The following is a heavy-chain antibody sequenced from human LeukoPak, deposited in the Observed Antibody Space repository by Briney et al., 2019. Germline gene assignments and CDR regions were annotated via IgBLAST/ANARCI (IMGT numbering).Heavy chain of an antibody. CDR3: ARDPSRSVDAFDI. Sequence: SETLSPTCTVSGGSISSYYWSWIRQPPGKGLEWIGYIYYSGSTNYNPSLKSRVTISVDTSKNQFSLKLSSVTAADTAVYYCARDPSRSVDAFDIWGQGTMVTISS. V-gene: IGHV4-59*01. D-gene: IGHD4-17*01. CDR2: IYYSGST. CDR1: GGSISSYY. J-gene: IGHJ3*02.